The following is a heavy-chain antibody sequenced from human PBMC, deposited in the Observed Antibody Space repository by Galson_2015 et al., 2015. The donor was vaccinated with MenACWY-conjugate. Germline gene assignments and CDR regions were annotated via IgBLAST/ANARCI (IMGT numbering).Heavy chain of an antibody. CDR1: GFTFSNSA. D-gene: IGHD3-16*01. CDR2: IRPITGST. CDR3: ARGGSASNVYYLMDV. V-gene: IGHV3-23*01. Sequence: SLRLSCAASGFTFSNSAMNWVRQAPGKGLEWVSGIRPITGSTYYADSVKGRFTISRDQSKNTLNLQMNSLRADDTAVYFCARGGSASNVYYLMDVWGKGTTVTVSS. J-gene: IGHJ6*03.